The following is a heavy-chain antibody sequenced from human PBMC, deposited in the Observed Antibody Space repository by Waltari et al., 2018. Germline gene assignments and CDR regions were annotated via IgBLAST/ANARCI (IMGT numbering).Heavy chain of an antibody. V-gene: IGHV3-48*04. CDR1: GFSFRSYS. CDR3: ARDRGYYDRSGYYPFDS. CDR2: ISGSRLTQ. D-gene: IGHD3-22*01. J-gene: IGHJ4*02. Sequence: EVQLVESGGDLIQPGGSLRLSCAASGFSFRSYSLSWVRQAPGKGLEWISYISGSRLTQHYADSGKGRFSISRDNAENSVHLQMNSLRVEDTAVYYCARDRGYYDRSGYYPFDSWGQGTLVIVSS.